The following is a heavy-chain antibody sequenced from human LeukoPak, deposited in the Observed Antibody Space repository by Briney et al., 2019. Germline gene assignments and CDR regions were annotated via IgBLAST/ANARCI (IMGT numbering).Heavy chain of an antibody. CDR2: INPNSGGT. V-gene: IGHV1-2*02. CDR3: ARAVDCSSTSCYLFDY. CDR1: GYTFTGYY. D-gene: IGHD2-2*01. Sequence: ASVKVSCKDSGYTFTGYYMHWVRQAPGQGLEWMGWINPNSGGTNYAQKFQGRVTMTRDTSISTAYMELSRLRSDDTAVYYCARAVDCSSTSCYLFDYWGQGTLVTVSS. J-gene: IGHJ4*02.